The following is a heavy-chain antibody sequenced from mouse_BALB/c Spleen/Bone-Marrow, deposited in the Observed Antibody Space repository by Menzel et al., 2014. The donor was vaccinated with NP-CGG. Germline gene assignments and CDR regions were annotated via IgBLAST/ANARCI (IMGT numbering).Heavy chain of an antibody. J-gene: IGHJ1*01. CDR2: IDPANGNT. CDR1: GFNIKDTY. D-gene: IGHD1-3*01. Sequence: EVQRVESGAELVKPGASVKLSCSASGFNIKDTYMHWVKQRPEQGLEWIGRIDPANGNTKYDPKFQDKATIKADTSSNTVDLQLSSLTFEDTAVYYCARQEFAIYWYFDVWGAGTTVTVSS. CDR3: ARQEFAIYWYFDV. V-gene: IGHV14-3*02.